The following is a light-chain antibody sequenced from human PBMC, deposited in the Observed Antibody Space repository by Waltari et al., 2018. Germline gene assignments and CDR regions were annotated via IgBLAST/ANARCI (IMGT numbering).Light chain of an antibody. Sequence: SGVLTQPPSVSVAPGQTAKITCRGDNMDKQAVHWQQQRPGQAPVLVIYDDSDRPSGIPERCSGSNSGNTATLTISRVEAGDEADYFCQVWDRSNEDAHPYGVFGGGTKLTVL. CDR1: NMDKQA. CDR2: DDS. J-gene: IGLJ2*01. V-gene: IGLV3-21*02. CDR3: QVWDRSNEDAHPYGV.